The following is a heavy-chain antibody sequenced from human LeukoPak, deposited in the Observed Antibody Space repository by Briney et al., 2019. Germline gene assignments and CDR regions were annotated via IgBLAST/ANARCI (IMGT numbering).Heavy chain of an antibody. J-gene: IGHJ4*02. V-gene: IGHV3-23*01. CDR2: SSGSGGST. D-gene: IGHD1/OR15-1a*01. CDR3: AKKQGLQRPFDY. CDR1: GFTFSIYA. Sequence: GGALRLSCAASGFTFSIYAMRWARQAPGQGLDWVSTSSGSGGSTHFADSVKGRFTISRDNSNNTLHLQMNNLRADDTAVYYCAKKQGLQRPFDYWRQGTLVTVSA.